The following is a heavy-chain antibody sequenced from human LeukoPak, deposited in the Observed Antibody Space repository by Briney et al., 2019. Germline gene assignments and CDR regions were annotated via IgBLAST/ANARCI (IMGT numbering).Heavy chain of an antibody. J-gene: IGHJ4*02. CDR2: INTGNGNT. V-gene: IGHV1-3*04. CDR3: ARKSPEGVYFDY. D-gene: IGHD3-16*01. Sequence: GASVKVSSKASDSTFTSYAMHWVRPAPGQGLGWMGWINTGNGNTKYSQKFQGRVTITRDTSASTAYMELSSLRSEDTAVYYCARKSPEGVYFDYWGQGTPVTVSS. CDR1: DSTFTSYA.